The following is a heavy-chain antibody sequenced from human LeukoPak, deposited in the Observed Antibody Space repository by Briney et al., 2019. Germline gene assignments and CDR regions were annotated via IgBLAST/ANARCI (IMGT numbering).Heavy chain of an antibody. Sequence: GGSLRLSCAASGFTFDDFAMHWVRQAPGKGLEWVSGISWNSGSIGYADSVKGRFTISRDNAKKSLYLQMNSLRAEDTAVYYCARVGREFLDYWGQGTLVTVSS. J-gene: IGHJ4*02. D-gene: IGHD3-10*01. CDR2: ISWNSGSI. CDR1: GFTFDDFA. V-gene: IGHV3-9*01. CDR3: ARVGREFLDY.